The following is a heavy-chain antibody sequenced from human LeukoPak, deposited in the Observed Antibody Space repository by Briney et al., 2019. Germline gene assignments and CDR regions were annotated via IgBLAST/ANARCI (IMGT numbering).Heavy chain of an antibody. J-gene: IGHJ4*02. Sequence: GGSLRLSCAASGFTVGSAWMSWVRQAPGKGLEWVSAISGSGGSTYYADSVKGRFTISRDNSKNTLYLQMNSLRAEDTAVYYCASQNSPGYSSSWYEGWGQGTLVTVSS. CDR1: GFTVGSAW. V-gene: IGHV3-23*01. CDR3: ASQNSPGYSSSWYEG. D-gene: IGHD6-13*01. CDR2: ISGSGGST.